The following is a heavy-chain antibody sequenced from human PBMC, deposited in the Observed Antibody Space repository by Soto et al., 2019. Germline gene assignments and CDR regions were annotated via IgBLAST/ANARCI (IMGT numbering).Heavy chain of an antibody. D-gene: IGHD2-15*01. J-gene: IGHJ4*02. Sequence: QVQLQESGPGLVKPSQTLSLTCTVSGGSISSGGYYWSWIRQHPGKGLEWIGYIYYSGSTYYNPSLKSRVTLSVDTSKNQFSLKLSSVTAADTAVYYCARYSCSGGSCYLVYYFDYWGQGTLVTVSS. V-gene: IGHV4-31*03. CDR1: GGSISSGGYY. CDR2: IYYSGST. CDR3: ARYSCSGGSCYLVYYFDY.